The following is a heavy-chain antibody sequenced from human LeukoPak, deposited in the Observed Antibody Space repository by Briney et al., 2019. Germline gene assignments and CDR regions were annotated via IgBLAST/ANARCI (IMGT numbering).Heavy chain of an antibody. CDR3: ARGGDVVVVAEFDY. J-gene: IGHJ4*02. CDR2: IIPILGIA. Sequence: ASVKVSCKASGGTFSSYAISWVRQAPEQGLEWMGRIIPILGIANYAQKFQGRVTMTRDTSTSTVYMELSSLRSEDTAVYYCARGGDVVVVAEFDYWGQGTLVTVSS. CDR1: GGTFSSYA. V-gene: IGHV1-69*04. D-gene: IGHD2-15*01.